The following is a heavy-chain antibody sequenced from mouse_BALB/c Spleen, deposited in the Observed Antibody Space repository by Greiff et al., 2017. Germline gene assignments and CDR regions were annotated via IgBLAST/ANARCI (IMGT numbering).Heavy chain of an antibody. V-gene: IGHV1-54*01. CDR2: INPGSGGT. CDR3: ARGGNSYYFDY. D-gene: IGHD2-1*01. J-gene: IGHJ2*01. Sequence: VKLQQSGAELVRPGTSVKVSCKASGYAFTNYLIEWVKQRPGQGLEWIGVINPGSGGTNYNEKFKGKATLTADKSSSTAYMQLSSLTSDDSAVYFCARGGNSYYFDYWGQGTTLTVSS. CDR1: GYAFTNYL.